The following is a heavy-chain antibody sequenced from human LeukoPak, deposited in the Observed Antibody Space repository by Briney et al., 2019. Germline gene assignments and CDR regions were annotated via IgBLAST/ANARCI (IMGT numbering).Heavy chain of an antibody. V-gene: IGHV4-34*01. D-gene: IGHD2-2*01. CDR2: INHSGST. Sequence: SETLSLTCAVYGVSFSGYYWSWIRQPPGKGLEWIGEINHSGSTNYNPSLKSRVTISVDTTKNQFSLKLSSVTAADTAVYYCARGRGYCSSTSSKSHSYYYMDVWGKGTTVTVSS. CDR3: ARGRGYCSSTSSKSHSYYYMDV. J-gene: IGHJ6*03. CDR1: GVSFSGYY.